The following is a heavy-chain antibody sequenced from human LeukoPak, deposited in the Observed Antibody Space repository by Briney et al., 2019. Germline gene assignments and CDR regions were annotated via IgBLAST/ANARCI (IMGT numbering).Heavy chain of an antibody. D-gene: IGHD6-19*01. J-gene: IGHJ4*02. V-gene: IGHV3-64*01. Sequence: PGGSLRLSCAASGCTFSSYAMHWVRQAPGKGLEYVSAISSNGGSTYYANSVKGRFTISRDNSKNTLYLQMGSLRAEDMAVYYCERSIAVAGRIQLFDYWGQGTLVTVSS. CDR3: ERSIAVAGRIQLFDY. CDR1: GCTFSSYA. CDR2: ISSNGGST.